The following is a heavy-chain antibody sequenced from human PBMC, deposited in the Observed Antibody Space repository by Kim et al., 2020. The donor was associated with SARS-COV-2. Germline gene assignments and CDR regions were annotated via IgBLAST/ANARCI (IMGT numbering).Heavy chain of an antibody. Sequence: SETLSLTCTVSGGSISSYYWSWIRQPAGKGLEWIGRIYTSGSTNYNPSLKSRVTMSVDTSKNQFSLKLSSVTAADTAVYYCARDLKDCSSTSCYPSWGQGTLVTVSS. CDR3: ARDLKDCSSTSCYPS. CDR2: IYTSGST. J-gene: IGHJ5*02. D-gene: IGHD2-2*01. CDR1: GGSISSYY. V-gene: IGHV4-4*07.